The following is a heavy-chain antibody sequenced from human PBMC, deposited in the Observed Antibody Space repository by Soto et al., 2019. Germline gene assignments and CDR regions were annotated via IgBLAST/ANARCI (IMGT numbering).Heavy chain of an antibody. CDR1: GYTFTSFY. D-gene: IGHD1-1*01. CDR2: INPSGGST. CDR3: TRASCRNTNWYTRTRGLCWFDP. V-gene: IGHV1-46*03. Sequence: QVQLVQSGAEVKKPGASVKVSCKASGYTFTSFYIHWMRQAPGHGLEWMGRINPSGGSTSYAQKCQGRVTFTRDTSTSTVYMELSSLTAEDTVMYYCTRASCRNTNWYTRTRGLCWFDPWGQGTLVTVSS. J-gene: IGHJ5*02.